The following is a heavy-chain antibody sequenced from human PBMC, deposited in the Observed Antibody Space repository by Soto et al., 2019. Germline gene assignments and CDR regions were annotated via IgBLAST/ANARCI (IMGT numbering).Heavy chain of an antibody. J-gene: IGHJ6*02. CDR1: GFTVSSNY. CDR2: IYSGGST. Sequence: PGGSLRLSWAASGFTVSSNYMSWVLQAPGKGLEWVSVIYSGGSTYYADSVKGRFTISRDNSKNTLYLQMNSLRAEDTAVYYCAKDRIFITRKRNYYYYGMDVWGQGTTVTVSS. V-gene: IGHV3-53*05. CDR3: AKDRIFITRKRNYYYYGMDV. D-gene: IGHD2-15*01.